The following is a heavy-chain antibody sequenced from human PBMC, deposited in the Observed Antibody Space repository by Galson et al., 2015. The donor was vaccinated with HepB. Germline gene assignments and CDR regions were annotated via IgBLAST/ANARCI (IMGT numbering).Heavy chain of an antibody. CDR1: GVSVSSNF. J-gene: IGHJ5*01. CDR2: ISSSGTP. D-gene: IGHD3-10*01. Sequence: TLSLTCTVSGVSVSSNFWTWIRQPPGKGLEWIGHISSSGTPTYSPSLKSRLTISLDMSKNHFSLKLSSVTAADTAVYYCARYSGSGSSKRFDSWGQGTLVTVSS. CDR3: ARYSGSGSSKRFDS. V-gene: IGHV4-4*08.